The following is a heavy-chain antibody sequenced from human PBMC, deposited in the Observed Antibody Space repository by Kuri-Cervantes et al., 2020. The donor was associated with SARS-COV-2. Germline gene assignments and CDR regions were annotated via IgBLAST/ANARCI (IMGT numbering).Heavy chain of an antibody. D-gene: IGHD1-20*01. V-gene: IGHV3-53*01. CDR2: IYSGGST. CDR1: GFTVSSNY. J-gene: IGHJ4*02. CDR3: ARLRYNWNDPYFDY. Sequence: GESLKISCAASGFTVSSNYMSWVRQAPGKGLEWVSVIYSGGSTYYADSVKGRFTISRDNSKNTLYLQMNSLRAEDTAVYYCARLRYNWNDPYFDYWGQGTLVTVSS.